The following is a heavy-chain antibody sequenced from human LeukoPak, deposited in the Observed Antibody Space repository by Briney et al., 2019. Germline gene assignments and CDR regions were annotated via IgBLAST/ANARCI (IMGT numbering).Heavy chain of an antibody. CDR2: ISSSGSTI. V-gene: IGHV3-48*03. CDR3: ATVVPAQYYYYYMDV. Sequence: PGGSLRLSCTASGFTFGSYEMNWVRQAPGKGLEWVSYISSSGSTIYYADSVKGRFTISRDNAKNSLYLQMNSLRAEDTAVYYCATVVPAQYYYYYMDVWGKGTTVTVSS. CDR1: GFTFGSYE. J-gene: IGHJ6*03. D-gene: IGHD2-2*01.